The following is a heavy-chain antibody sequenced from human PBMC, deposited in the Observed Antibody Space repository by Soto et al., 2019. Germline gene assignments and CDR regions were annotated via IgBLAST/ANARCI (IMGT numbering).Heavy chain of an antibody. Sequence: EVQLVESGGGLVKPGQSLRLSCAASGFTFSSHSMNWVRQAPGKGLEWVSSISSSGSYIYYADSLKGRFAISRDNAKNSLYLQMNSLRAEDTAVYYCASIPGGPPLRYCDYWGQGTLVTVSS. D-gene: IGHD3-10*01. J-gene: IGHJ4*02. CDR3: ASIPGGPPLRYCDY. V-gene: IGHV3-21*01. CDR1: GFTFSSHS. CDR2: ISSSGSYI.